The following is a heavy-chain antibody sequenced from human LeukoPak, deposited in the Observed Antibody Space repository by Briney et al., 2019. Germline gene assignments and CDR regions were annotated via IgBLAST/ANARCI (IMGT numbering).Heavy chain of an antibody. J-gene: IGHJ4*02. Sequence: GGSRRLSCAASGFTFSSYAMSWVRQAPGKGQEWGSSISDSGGTTYYADSGKGRFSISRDNSKNTLYLQMSSLRADDTAVYYCAKTAVTGKVAGSDCWGQGTLVTVSS. CDR1: GFTFSSYA. D-gene: IGHD6-19*01. CDR3: AKTAVTGKVAGSDC. V-gene: IGHV3-23*01. CDR2: ISDSGGTT.